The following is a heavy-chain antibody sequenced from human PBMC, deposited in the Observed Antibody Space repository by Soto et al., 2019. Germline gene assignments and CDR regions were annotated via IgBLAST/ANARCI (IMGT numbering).Heavy chain of an antibody. V-gene: IGHV3-21*01. CDR3: ARSDCTSTSCYVVWFDP. J-gene: IGHJ5*02. CDR1: GFNFSNYG. D-gene: IGHD2-2*01. Sequence: EVQVVESGGGLVKPGGSLRLSCAASGFNFSNYGMNWVRQAPGKGLEWVSSISSSRSYISYADSVTGRFTISRDNDKNSVYLQMNSLRAEDTAVYYCARSDCTSTSCYVVWFDPWGQGTLVTVSS. CDR2: ISSSRSYI.